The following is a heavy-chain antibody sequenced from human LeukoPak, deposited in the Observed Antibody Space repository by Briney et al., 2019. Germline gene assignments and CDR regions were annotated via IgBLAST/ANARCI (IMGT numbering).Heavy chain of an antibody. CDR3: ARLSSSSNDAFDI. CDR1: GGSISSSSYY. D-gene: IGHD6-13*01. Sequence: SETLPLTCTVSGGSISSSSYYWGWIRQPPGKGLEWIGSIYYSGSTYYNPSLKSRVTISVDTSKNQFSLKLSSVTAADTAVYYCARLSSSSNDAFDIWGQGTMVTVSS. CDR2: IYYSGST. J-gene: IGHJ3*02. V-gene: IGHV4-39*01.